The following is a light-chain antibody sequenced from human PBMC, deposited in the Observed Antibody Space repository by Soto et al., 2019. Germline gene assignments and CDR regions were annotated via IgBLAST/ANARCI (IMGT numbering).Light chain of an antibody. CDR3: AAWDDSLNGFV. Sequence: QSVLTQPPSVSEAPRQRVTISCSGSSSNIGNNAGNWYQQLPGEAPKLLIYYDDLKPSGVSDRFSGSKSGTSASLAISGLQSEDEADYYCAAWDDSLNGFVFGTGTKLTVL. CDR2: YDD. J-gene: IGLJ1*01. V-gene: IGLV1-36*01. CDR1: SSNIGNNA.